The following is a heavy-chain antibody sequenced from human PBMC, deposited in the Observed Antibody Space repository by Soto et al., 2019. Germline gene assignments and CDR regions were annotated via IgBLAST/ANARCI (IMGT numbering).Heavy chain of an antibody. D-gene: IGHD6-13*01. CDR2: ISYDGSKE. CDR3: AKARVIGRRSWLYYAYCVMDV. Sequence: QVQLVESGGGVVQPGRSLRLSCAASGFTFRSYGMHWVRQAPGKGLEWVAVISYDGSKEYYADSVKGRFTISRDNSKNTLYLQMESRGGEDRAVYYCAKARVIGRRSWLYYAYCVMDVWGKGTTVTFSS. V-gene: IGHV3-30*18. J-gene: IGHJ6*04. CDR1: GFTFRSYG.